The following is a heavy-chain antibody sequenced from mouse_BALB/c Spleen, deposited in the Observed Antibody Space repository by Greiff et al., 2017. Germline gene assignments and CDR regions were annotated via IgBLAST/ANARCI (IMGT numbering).Heavy chain of an antibody. CDR1: GFNIKDTY. V-gene: IGHV14-3*02. CDR3: ARGGDVNYVGMEN. CDR2: IDPANGNT. D-gene: IGHD2-1*01. Sequence: EVQLQQSGAELVKPGASVKLSCTASGFNIKDTYMHWVKQRPEQGLEWIGRIDPANGNTKYDPKFQGKATITADTSSNTAYLQLSSLTSEDTAVYYCARGGDVNYVGMENWGEGTSETASS. J-gene: IGHJ4*01.